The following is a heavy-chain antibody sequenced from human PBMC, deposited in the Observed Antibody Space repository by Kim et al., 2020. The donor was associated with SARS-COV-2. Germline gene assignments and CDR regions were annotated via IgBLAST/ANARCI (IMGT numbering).Heavy chain of an antibody. CDR1: GGTFSSYA. CDR3: ARGDILTGRGWFDP. CDR2: IIPIFGTA. Sequence: SVKVSCKASGGTFSSYAISWVRQAPGQGLEWVGGIIPIFGTANYAQKFQGRVTITADESTSTAYMELSSLRSEDTAVYYCARGDILTGRGWFDPWGQGTLVTVSS. V-gene: IGHV1-69*13. J-gene: IGHJ5*02. D-gene: IGHD3-9*01.